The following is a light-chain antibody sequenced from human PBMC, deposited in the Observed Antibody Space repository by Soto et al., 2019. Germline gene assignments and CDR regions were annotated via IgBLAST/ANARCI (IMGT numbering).Light chain of an antibody. Sequence: DIQMTQSPSSLSASVGDRVTITCQASQDISNYLNWYQQKPGQAPKLLMSDASILETGVPSRFSGSGSGTDFTFTISGLQPEDIATYYCQQYDSLPPTFGPGTKVDLK. CDR2: DAS. V-gene: IGKV1-33*01. CDR1: QDISNY. J-gene: IGKJ3*01. CDR3: QQYDSLPPT.